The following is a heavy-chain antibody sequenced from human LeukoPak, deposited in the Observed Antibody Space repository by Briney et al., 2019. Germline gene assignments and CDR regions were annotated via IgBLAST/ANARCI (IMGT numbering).Heavy chain of an antibody. J-gene: IGHJ4*02. Sequence: GGSLRLSRAASGFTFSSYGMHWVRQAPGKGLEWVAFIRYDGSNKYYADSVKGRFTISRDNSKNTLYLQMNSLRAEDTAVYYCARGDYVELYYFDYWGQGTLVTVSS. V-gene: IGHV3-30*02. D-gene: IGHD4-17*01. CDR1: GFTFSSYG. CDR3: ARGDYVELYYFDY. CDR2: IRYDGSNK.